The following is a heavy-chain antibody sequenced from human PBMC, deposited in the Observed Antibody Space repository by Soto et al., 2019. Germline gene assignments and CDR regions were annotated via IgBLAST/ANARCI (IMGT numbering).Heavy chain of an antibody. CDR1: GYTFSNYY. V-gene: IGHV3-7*03. D-gene: IGHD4-17*01. CDR2: IRQDGGEK. CDR3: ARAQDYGPHLDY. Sequence: QTGGSLRLSCRASGYTFSNYYIIWVRQAPGKGLEWVANIRQDGGEKYYVDSVKGRFTISRDNTQNSMYLQMNSLRAEDTAVYYCARAQDYGPHLDYWGQGILVTVSS. J-gene: IGHJ4*02.